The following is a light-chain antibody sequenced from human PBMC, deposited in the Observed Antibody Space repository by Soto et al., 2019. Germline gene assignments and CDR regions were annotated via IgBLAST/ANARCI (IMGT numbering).Light chain of an antibody. Sequence: DIQMTQSPSSLSAAVGDRVSITCRASQGISNYLAWYQQKPGKVPKLLIYSTSTLQSGVPARFSGSGSGTEFTLTISSLQPEDVANYYCQKYNSAPWTFGQGTKVEIK. CDR2: STS. V-gene: IGKV1-27*01. CDR3: QKYNSAPWT. CDR1: QGISNY. J-gene: IGKJ1*01.